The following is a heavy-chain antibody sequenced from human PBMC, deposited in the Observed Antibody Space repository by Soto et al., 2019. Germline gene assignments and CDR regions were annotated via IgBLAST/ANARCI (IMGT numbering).Heavy chain of an antibody. CDR2: ISSSSSYI. D-gene: IGHD5-12*01. J-gene: IGHJ6*03. Sequence: EVQLVESGGGLVKPGGSLRLSCAASGFTFSSYSMNWVRQAPGKGLEWVSSISSSSSYIYYADSVKGRFTISRDNAKNARYLQMNSLRAEDTAVYYCASPLGTKSSGYNHYYMDVWGKGTTVTVSS. V-gene: IGHV3-21*01. CDR3: ASPLGTKSSGYNHYYMDV. CDR1: GFTFSSYS.